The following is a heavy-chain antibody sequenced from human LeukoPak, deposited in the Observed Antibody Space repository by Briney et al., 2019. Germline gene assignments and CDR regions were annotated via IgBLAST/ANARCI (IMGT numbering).Heavy chain of an antibody. Sequence: SVKVSCKASGGTFSSYAISWVRQAPGQGLEWMGGIIPIFGTANYAQKFQGRATITTDESTSTAYMELSSLRSEDTAVYYCASGAREWLLPHDAFDIWGQGTMVTVSS. J-gene: IGHJ3*02. D-gene: IGHD3-3*01. CDR3: ASGAREWLLPHDAFDI. CDR1: GGTFSSYA. V-gene: IGHV1-69*05. CDR2: IIPIFGTA.